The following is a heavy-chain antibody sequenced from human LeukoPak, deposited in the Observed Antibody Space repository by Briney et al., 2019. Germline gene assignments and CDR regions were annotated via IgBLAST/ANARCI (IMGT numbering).Heavy chain of an antibody. CDR2: IASNGGTK. D-gene: IGHD2-2*02. V-gene: IGHV3-64*02. J-gene: IGHJ4*02. Sequence: GGSLRLSCAASGFSFSTYTMRWVRQAPGKGLEYVSGIASNGGTKYYADSVKGRFTISRDNFKSTVYLQMDSLRTEDMAVYYCAREYCTTNSCYIWGLGYWGQGTLVTVSS. CDR1: GFSFSTYT. CDR3: AREYCTTNSCYIWGLGY.